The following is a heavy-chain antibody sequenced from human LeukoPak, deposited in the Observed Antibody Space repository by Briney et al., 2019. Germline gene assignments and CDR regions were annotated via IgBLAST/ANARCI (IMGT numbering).Heavy chain of an antibody. CDR3: ARDNGYCSGGSCYYFDY. V-gene: IGHV1-8*01. CDR1: GYTFTSYD. D-gene: IGHD2-15*01. CDR2: MNPNSGNT. Sequence: ASVKVSCKASGYTFTSYDINWVRQATGQGPEWMGWMNPNSGNTGYAQKFQGRVTMTRNTSISTAYMGLRSLRSEVTAVYYCARDNGYCSGGSCYYFDYWGQGTLVTVSS. J-gene: IGHJ4*02.